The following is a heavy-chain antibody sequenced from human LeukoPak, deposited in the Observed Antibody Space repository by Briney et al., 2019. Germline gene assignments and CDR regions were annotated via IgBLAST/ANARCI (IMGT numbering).Heavy chain of an antibody. CDR1: GGSISSRSYY. D-gene: IGHD2-2*01. Sequence: SETLSLTCTVSGGSISSRSYYWGWIRQPPGKGLEWIGSINYSGTTYYNPSLKTRVTISVDTSKNQFSLKLSSVTAADTAVYYCARLDIVVVPATAFDYWGQGTLVTASS. CDR2: INYSGTT. J-gene: IGHJ4*02. CDR3: ARLDIVVVPATAFDY. V-gene: IGHV4-39*07.